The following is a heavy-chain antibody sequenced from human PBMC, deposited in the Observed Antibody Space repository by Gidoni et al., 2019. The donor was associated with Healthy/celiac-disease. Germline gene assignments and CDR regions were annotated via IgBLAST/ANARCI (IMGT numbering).Heavy chain of an antibody. CDR3: TTRPLDSSGYYALGVFDY. J-gene: IGHJ4*02. V-gene: IGHV3-15*01. Sequence: EVQLVESGGGLVKPGGSLRLSCAASGFTFSNAWMSWVRQAPGKGLEWVGRIKSKPDGGTTDYAAPVKGRFTISRDDSKNTLYLQMNSLKTEDTAVYYCTTRPLDSSGYYALGVFDYWGQGTLVTVSS. D-gene: IGHD3-22*01. CDR1: GFTFSNAW. CDR2: IKSKPDGGTT.